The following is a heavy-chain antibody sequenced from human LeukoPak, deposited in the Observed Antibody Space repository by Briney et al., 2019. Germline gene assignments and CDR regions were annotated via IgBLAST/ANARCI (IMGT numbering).Heavy chain of an antibody. CDR2: IWYGGSNK. D-gene: IGHD4-11*01. Sequence: GGSLRLSCAASEFTFSSYGMHWVRQAPGKGLEWVAVIWYGGSNKYYADSVKGRFTISRDNSKNTLYLQMNSLRAEDTAVYYCAKDPAPYSNYEGGVDWFDPWGQGTLVTVSS. V-gene: IGHV3-30*02. CDR1: EFTFSSYG. J-gene: IGHJ5*02. CDR3: AKDPAPYSNYEGGVDWFDP.